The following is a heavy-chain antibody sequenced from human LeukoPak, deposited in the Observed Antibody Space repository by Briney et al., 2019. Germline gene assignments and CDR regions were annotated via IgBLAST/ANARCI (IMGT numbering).Heavy chain of an antibody. CDR3: ATLPLYYYDGSGYWRDWFDP. V-gene: IGHV1-24*01. Sequence: GASVKISCKVSGYTLTELSMHWVRQAPGKGLEWMGGFDPEDGETIYAQKFQGRVTMTEDTSTDTAYMELSSLRSEDTAVYYCATLPLYYYDGSGYWRDWFDPWGQGTLVTVSS. D-gene: IGHD3-22*01. J-gene: IGHJ5*02. CDR2: FDPEDGET. CDR1: GYTLTELS.